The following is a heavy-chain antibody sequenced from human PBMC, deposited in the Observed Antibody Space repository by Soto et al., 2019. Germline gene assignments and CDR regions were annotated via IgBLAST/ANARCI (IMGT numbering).Heavy chain of an antibody. CDR2: ISGSGGST. CDR3: AKDGDAGTESYYFDY. V-gene: IGHV3-23*01. D-gene: IGHD1-7*01. J-gene: IGHJ4*02. Sequence: EVQLLESGGGLVQPGGSLRLSCAASGFTFSSYAMSWVRQAPGKGLEWVSAISGSGGSTYYADSVKGRFTISRDNSKNTLYLQMNGLRAEDTAVYYCAKDGDAGTESYYFDYWGQGTLVTVSS. CDR1: GFTFSSYA.